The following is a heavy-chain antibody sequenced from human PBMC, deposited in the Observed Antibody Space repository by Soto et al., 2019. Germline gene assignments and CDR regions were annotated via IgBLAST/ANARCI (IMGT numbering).Heavy chain of an antibody. Sequence: EVQLVETGGGLMQPGGSLRLSCAASGLTVSSNYMNWVRQAPGKGLEWVSVLYSGGSTHYAGHVKGRFSISRDNSKNTQYLQRNSLRVEDTAVYYCARDRPGDEGDGFDIWGHGTMVTVSS. D-gene: IGHD3-10*01. CDR2: LYSGGST. V-gene: IGHV3-53*02. J-gene: IGHJ3*02. CDR1: GLTVSSNY. CDR3: ARDRPGDEGDGFDI.